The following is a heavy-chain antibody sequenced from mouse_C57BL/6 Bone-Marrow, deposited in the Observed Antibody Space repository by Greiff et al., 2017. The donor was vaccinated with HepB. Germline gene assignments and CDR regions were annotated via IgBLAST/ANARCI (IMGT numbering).Heavy chain of an antibody. CDR1: GYSFTGYY. CDR3: ASHYEPRAY. V-gene: IGHV1-42*01. CDR2: INPSTGGT. D-gene: IGHD2-4*01. J-gene: IGHJ3*01. Sequence: EVQLQESGPELVKPGASVKISCKASGYSFTGYYMNWVKQSPEKSLEWIGEINPSTGGTTYNQKFKAKATLTVDKSSSTAYMQLKSLTSEDSAVYYCASHYEPRAYWGQGTLVTVSA.